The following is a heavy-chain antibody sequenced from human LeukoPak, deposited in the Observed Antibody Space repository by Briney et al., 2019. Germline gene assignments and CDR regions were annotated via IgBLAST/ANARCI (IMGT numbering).Heavy chain of an antibody. Sequence: GGSLRLSCAASGFTFSSYGMHWVRQAPGKGLEWVAFIRYDGSNKYYADSVKGRFTISRDNSKNTLYLQMNSLRAEDTAVYYCARGDYDYVWGSLPWYDSSGYYCYWGQGTLVTVSS. D-gene: IGHD3-16*01. J-gene: IGHJ4*02. CDR2: IRYDGSNK. V-gene: IGHV3-30*02. CDR1: GFTFSSYG. CDR3: ARGDYDYVWGSLPWYDSSGYYCY.